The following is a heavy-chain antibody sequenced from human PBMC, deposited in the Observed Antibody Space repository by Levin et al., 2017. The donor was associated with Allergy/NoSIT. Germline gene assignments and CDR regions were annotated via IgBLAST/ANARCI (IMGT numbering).Heavy chain of an antibody. J-gene: IGHJ6*02. V-gene: IGHV4-59*01. CDR1: GGSISSYY. D-gene: IGHD3-10*01. CDR2: IYYSGST. Sequence: SQTLSLTCTVSGGSISSYYWSWIRQPPGKGLEWIGYIYYSGSTNYNPSLKSRVTISVDTSKNQFSLKLSSVTAADTAVYYCARFRFGDPGYYYYYYGMDVWGQGTTVTVSS. CDR3: ARFRFGDPGYYYYYYGMDV.